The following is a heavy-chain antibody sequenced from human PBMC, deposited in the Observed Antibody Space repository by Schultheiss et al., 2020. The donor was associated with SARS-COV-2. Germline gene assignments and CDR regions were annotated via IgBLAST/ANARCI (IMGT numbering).Heavy chain of an antibody. V-gene: IGHV1-69*13. CDR1: GGTFSSYA. CDR3: ARGVGSSGWNPGGMDV. D-gene: IGHD6-19*01. Sequence: SVKVSCKASGGTFSSYAISWVRQAPGQGLEWMGGIIPIFGTANYAQKFQGRVTITADESTSTVYMELSSLRSEDTAVYYCARGVGSSGWNPGGMDVWGQGTTVTVSS. CDR2: IIPIFGTA. J-gene: IGHJ6*02.